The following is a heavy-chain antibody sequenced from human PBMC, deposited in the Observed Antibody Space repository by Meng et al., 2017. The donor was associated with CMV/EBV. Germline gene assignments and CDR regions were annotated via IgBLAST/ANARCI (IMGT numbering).Heavy chain of an antibody. CDR3: ARIGRYYDFWSGYQNWFDP. D-gene: IGHD3-3*01. CDR1: GFSLSNARMG. V-gene: IGHV2-26*01. Sequence: SGPTLVKPTETLTLTCTVSGFSLSNARMGVRWIRQPPGKALEWLAHIFSNDEKSYSTSLKSRLTISKDTSKSQVVLTMTNMDPVDTATYYCARIGRYYDFWSGYQNWFDPWGQGTLVTVSS. J-gene: IGHJ5*02. CDR2: IFSNDEK.